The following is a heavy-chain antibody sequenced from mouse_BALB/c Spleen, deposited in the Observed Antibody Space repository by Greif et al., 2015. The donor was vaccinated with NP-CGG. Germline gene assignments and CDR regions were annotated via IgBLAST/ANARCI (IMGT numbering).Heavy chain of an antibody. CDR1: GFTFSSFG. J-gene: IGHJ4*01. CDR2: ISSGSSTI. CDR3: ARYDGYYYAMDY. Sequence: EVQGVESGGGLVQPGGSRKLSCAASGFTFSSFGMHWVRQAPEKGLEWVAYISSGSSTIYYADTVKGRFTISRDNPKNTLFLQMTSLRSEDTAMYYCARYDGYYYAMDYWGQGTSVTVSS. V-gene: IGHV5-17*02. D-gene: IGHD2-3*01.